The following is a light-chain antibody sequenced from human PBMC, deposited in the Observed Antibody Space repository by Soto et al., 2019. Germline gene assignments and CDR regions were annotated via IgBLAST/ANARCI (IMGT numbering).Light chain of an antibody. CDR3: QQYKSYSQT. Sequence: DIQMTQSPSTLSASVGDRVTITCRASQSISSWLAWYQQKPGKAPQLLIYDASSLDSGVPSRFSGSRSGTEFTLTISRLQPEDFATYYCQQYKSYSQTFGQGTKVDIK. V-gene: IGKV1-5*01. J-gene: IGKJ2*01. CDR1: QSISSW. CDR2: DAS.